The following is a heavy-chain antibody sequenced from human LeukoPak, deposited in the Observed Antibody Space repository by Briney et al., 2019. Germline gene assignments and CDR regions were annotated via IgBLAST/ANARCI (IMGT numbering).Heavy chain of an antibody. D-gene: IGHD6-19*01. Sequence: ASVKVSCKASGYTFTSYAMHWVRQAPGQRLEWMGWINAGNGNTKYSQKFQGRVTITRDTSASTAYMERSSLRSEDTAVYYCARESWGGYSSGWYGYWGQETLVTVSS. CDR3: ARESWGGYSSGWYGY. CDR2: INAGNGNT. J-gene: IGHJ4*02. V-gene: IGHV1-3*01. CDR1: GYTFTSYA.